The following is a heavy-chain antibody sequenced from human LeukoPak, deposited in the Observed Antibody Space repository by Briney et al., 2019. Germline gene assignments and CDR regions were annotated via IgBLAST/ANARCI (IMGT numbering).Heavy chain of an antibody. CDR2: MNPSSGNT. CDR1: GYTFTSYD. D-gene: IGHD3-22*01. Sequence: GASVKVSCKASGYTFTSYDINWVRQAPGQGLEWMGRMNPSSGNTGYAQKFQGRVTMTRNTSISTAYMELSSLRSEDTAVYYCATTGSDYYYDSSGYTLTPAFDIWGQGTMVTVSS. V-gene: IGHV1-8*01. J-gene: IGHJ3*02. CDR3: ATTGSDYYYDSSGYTLTPAFDI.